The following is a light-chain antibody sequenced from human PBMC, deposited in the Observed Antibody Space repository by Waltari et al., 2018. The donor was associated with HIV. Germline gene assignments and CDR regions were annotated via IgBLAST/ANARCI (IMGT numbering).Light chain of an antibody. J-gene: IGLJ1*01. CDR1: NLRTYY. CDR3: KTRDRSGNLYV. V-gene: IGLV3-19*01. CDR2: GKN. Sequence: SSEVTQDPAVSVALGQTVKITCQGDNLRTYYASWYQQKPGQAPVLVSYGKNKRPAEIPDRLSSSGSRNTASLTITWAQAEDEADYYCKTRDRSGNLYVFGTGTTVTVL.